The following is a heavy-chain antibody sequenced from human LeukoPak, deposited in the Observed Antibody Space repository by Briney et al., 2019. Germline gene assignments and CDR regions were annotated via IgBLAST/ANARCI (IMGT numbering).Heavy chain of an antibody. CDR3: AREWGRIAVAGGPGY. CDR1: GFIFSNYG. Sequence: GESLRLSCEASGFIFSNYGMHWARQAPGKGLEWLALIWYDGQTKFYADSVKGRFTISRDNSGNTLFLHMTSLRVEDTAIYYCAREWGRIAVAGGPGYWGQGALVTVSS. V-gene: IGHV3-33*01. J-gene: IGHJ4*02. CDR2: IWYDGQTK. D-gene: IGHD6-13*01.